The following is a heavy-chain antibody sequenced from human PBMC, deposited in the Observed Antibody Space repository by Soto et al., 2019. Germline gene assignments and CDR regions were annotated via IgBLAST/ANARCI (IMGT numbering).Heavy chain of an antibody. CDR1: GGSISSSSYY. CDR3: ARRLIEAVAGTRVLDY. J-gene: IGHJ4*02. CDR2: IYYSGST. D-gene: IGHD6-19*01. V-gene: IGHV4-39*01. Sequence: SETLSLTCTVSGGSISSSSYYWGWIRQPPGKGLEWIGSIYYSGSTYYNPSLKSRVTISVDTSKNQFSLKLSSVTAADTAVYYCARRLIEAVAGTRVLDYSAQGSLVIGSS.